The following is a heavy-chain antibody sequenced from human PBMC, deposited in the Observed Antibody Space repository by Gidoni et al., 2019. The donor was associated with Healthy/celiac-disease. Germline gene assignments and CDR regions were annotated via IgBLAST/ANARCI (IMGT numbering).Heavy chain of an antibody. CDR3: ARVFGQQWLVRHWFDP. J-gene: IGHJ5*02. D-gene: IGHD6-19*01. Sequence: QVQLQQWGAGLLKPSETLSLTCAVYGGSFSGYYWSWIRQPPGKGLEWIGEINHSGSTNYNPSLKSRVTISVDTSKNQFFLKLSSVTAADTAVYYCARVFGQQWLVRHWFDPWGQGTLVTVSS. V-gene: IGHV4-34*01. CDR1: GGSFSGYY. CDR2: INHSGST.